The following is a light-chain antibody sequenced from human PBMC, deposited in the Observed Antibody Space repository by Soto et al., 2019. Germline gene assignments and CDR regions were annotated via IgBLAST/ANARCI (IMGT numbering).Light chain of an antibody. CDR3: QQRYSWPPLT. CDR1: QSVQTY. V-gene: IGKV3-11*01. J-gene: IGKJ4*01. CDR2: DAS. Sequence: EIVLTQSPATLSLSPGERATLSCRASQSVQTYVAWYQQKPGQAPRLLIYDASNRATGIPARFSGGGSGTDFTLTISSLEPEDFAVYYCQQRYSWPPLTFGGGTMVEIK.